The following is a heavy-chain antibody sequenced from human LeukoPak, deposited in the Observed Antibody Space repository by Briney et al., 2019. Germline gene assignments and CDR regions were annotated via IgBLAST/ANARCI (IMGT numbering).Heavy chain of an antibody. V-gene: IGHV1-69*01. CDR3: ARERRTGDPDIVVVVAATHPYWYFDL. D-gene: IGHD2-15*01. CDR2: IIPIFGTA. CDR1: GGTFSSYA. Sequence: ASVTVSCKASGGTFSSYAISWVRQAPGQGLEWMGGIIPIFGTANYAQKFQGRVTITADESTSTAYMELSSLRSEDTAVYYCARERRTGDPDIVVVVAATHPYWYFDLWGRGTLVTVSS. J-gene: IGHJ2*01.